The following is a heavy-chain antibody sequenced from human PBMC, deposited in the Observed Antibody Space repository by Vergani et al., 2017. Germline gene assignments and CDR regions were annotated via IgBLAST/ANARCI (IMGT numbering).Heavy chain of an antibody. CDR1: GFTFSSYW. Sequence: EVQLVESGGGLVQPGGSLRLSCAASGFTFSSYWMTWVRQAPGKGLEWVANINQDGSEKYYVDSVKGRFTISRDNAKNSLYLQMNSLRAEDTAVYYCARDEGEVYALYFFDCWGQGTLVTVSS. CDR2: INQDGSEK. CDR3: ARDEGEVYALYFFDC. V-gene: IGHV3-7*03. J-gene: IGHJ4*02. D-gene: IGHD2-8*01.